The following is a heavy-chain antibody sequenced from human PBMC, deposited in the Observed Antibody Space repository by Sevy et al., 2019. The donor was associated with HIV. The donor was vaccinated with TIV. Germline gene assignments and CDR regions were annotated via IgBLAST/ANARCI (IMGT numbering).Heavy chain of an antibody. CDR1: GFTFSSYA. CDR2: ISGSGYLT. Sequence: GESPKISCAASGFTFSSYAMSWVRQAPGKGLEWVSAISGSGYLTYYTDSVKGRFTISRDNSKNTLYLQMNSLRAEDTAVYYCAKEGGGYYYDSSGLFDYWGQGTLVTVSS. V-gene: IGHV3-23*01. CDR3: AKEGGGYYYDSSGLFDY. D-gene: IGHD3-22*01. J-gene: IGHJ4*02.